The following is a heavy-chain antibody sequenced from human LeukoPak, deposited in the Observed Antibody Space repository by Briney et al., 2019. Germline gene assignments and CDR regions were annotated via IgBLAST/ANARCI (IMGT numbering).Heavy chain of an antibody. D-gene: IGHD3/OR15-3a*01. CDR1: GFTFTNYG. V-gene: IGHV3-30*18. Sequence: GGSLRLSCAASGFTFTNYGMHWVGQAPGKGLEWVAVISYDGSNKYYADSVKGRFTISRDNSTNTLYLQMNSLRAEDTAVYYCAKEDLAGFSFDYWGQGTLLTVSS. CDR2: ISYDGSNK. J-gene: IGHJ4*02. CDR3: AKEDLAGFSFDY.